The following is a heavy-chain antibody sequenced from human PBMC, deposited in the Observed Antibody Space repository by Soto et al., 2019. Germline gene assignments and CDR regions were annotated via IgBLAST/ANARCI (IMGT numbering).Heavy chain of an antibody. J-gene: IGHJ6*02. D-gene: IGHD6-19*01. CDR3: ARLAIAVARYGMDV. Sequence: GESLKICCKVSGYSFTSYWISWVRQMPGKGLEWMGRIDPSDSYTNYSPSFQGHVTISADKSISTAYLQWSSLKASDTAMYYCARLAIAVARYGMDVWGQGTTVTVSS. CDR2: IDPSDSYT. CDR1: GYSFTSYW. V-gene: IGHV5-10-1*01.